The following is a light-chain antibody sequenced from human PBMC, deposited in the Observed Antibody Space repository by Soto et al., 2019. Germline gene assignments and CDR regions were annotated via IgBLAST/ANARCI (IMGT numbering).Light chain of an antibody. CDR3: QQLNSYPRT. CDR2: AAS. Sequence: DIQLTQSPSFLSASVGDRVTITCRASQGIGSYLAWYQQRPGKAPKLLIYAASTLQSVVPSRFSGSGSGTEFTLTISSLQPEDFATIYCQQLNSYPRTFGQGTKLEIK. V-gene: IGKV1-9*01. CDR1: QGIGSY. J-gene: IGKJ2*01.